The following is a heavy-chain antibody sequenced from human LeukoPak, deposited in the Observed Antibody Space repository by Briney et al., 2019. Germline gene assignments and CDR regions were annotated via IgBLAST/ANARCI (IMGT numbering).Heavy chain of an antibody. V-gene: IGHV3-23*01. D-gene: IGHD2-21*02. Sequence: GGSLRLSCAASGFTFCSYAMSWGREAPGEGLERVSSISKNDGDTYYADSLKGRFTIHRDIPKNTLYLQMTSLRADYTAVYYCVKDWRTEANCGADCLENWGQGTLVTVSS. CDR3: VKDWRTEANCGADCLEN. CDR2: ISKNDGDT. CDR1: GFTFCSYA. J-gene: IGHJ4*02.